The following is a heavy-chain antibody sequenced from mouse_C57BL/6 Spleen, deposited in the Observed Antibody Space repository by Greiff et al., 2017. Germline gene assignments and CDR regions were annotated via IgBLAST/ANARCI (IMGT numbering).Heavy chain of an antibody. D-gene: IGHD2-5*01. Sequence: EVQLMESGGGLVKPGGSLKLSCAASGFTFSSYAMSWVRQTPEKRLEWVATISDGGSYTYYPGNVKGRFTISRDNAKNNLYLQMSHLKSEDPAMYYCARPYSNVWFAYWGQGTLVTVSA. CDR1: GFTFSSYA. V-gene: IGHV5-4*01. J-gene: IGHJ3*01. CDR3: ARPYSNVWFAY. CDR2: ISDGGSYT.